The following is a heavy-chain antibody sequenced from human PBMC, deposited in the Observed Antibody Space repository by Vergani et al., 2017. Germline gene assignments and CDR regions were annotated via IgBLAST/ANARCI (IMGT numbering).Heavy chain of an antibody. D-gene: IGHD1-7*01. CDR2: ISWDGGST. CDR3: AKDSLGWNYVSYFDY. CDR1: GFTFDDYA. J-gene: IGHJ4*02. Sequence: EVQLVESGGVVVQPGGSLRLSCAASGFTFDDYAMHWVRQAPGKGLEWVSLISWDGGSTYYAESVKGRFTISRGNSKNALYLQMKRLRAEDTAVYYCAKDSLGWNYVSYFDYWGQGTLVTVSS. V-gene: IGHV3-43D*04.